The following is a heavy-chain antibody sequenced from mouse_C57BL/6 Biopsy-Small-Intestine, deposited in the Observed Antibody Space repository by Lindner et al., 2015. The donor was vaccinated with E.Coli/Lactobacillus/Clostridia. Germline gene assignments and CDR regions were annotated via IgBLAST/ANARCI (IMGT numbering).Heavy chain of an antibody. Sequence: SVKVSCKASGGTFSSYAITWVRQAPGQGLEWMGGIIPFFGTSIYAQSFQDRVSITADSADEFATTAYMELSSLRSDDTAIYYCARAPPRTAVTFQFFDFWGQGTLVTVSS. CDR3: ARAPPRTAVTFQFFDF. J-gene: IGHJ4*01. V-gene: IGHV1S26*01. CDR2: IIPFFGTS. D-gene: IGHD2-13*01. CDR1: GGTFSSYA.